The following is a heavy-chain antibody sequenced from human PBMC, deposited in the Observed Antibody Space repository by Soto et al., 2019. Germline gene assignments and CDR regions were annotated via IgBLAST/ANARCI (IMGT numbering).Heavy chain of an antibody. V-gene: IGHV3-48*04. Sequence: GGSLRLSCAASGFTFSSYSMNWVRQAPGKGLEWVSYISSSSSTIYYADSVKGRFTISRDNAKNSLYLQMNSLRAEDTAVYYCARAPSGWDYYYGMDVWGQGTTVTVSS. D-gene: IGHD6-19*01. CDR3: ARAPSGWDYYYGMDV. J-gene: IGHJ6*02. CDR1: GFTFSSYS. CDR2: ISSSSSTI.